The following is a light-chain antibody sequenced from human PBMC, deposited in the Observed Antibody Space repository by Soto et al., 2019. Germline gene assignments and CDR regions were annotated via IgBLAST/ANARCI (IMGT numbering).Light chain of an antibody. J-gene: IGKJ1*01. CDR3: QQYRDLPQT. V-gene: IGKV3-20*01. Sequence: EIVLTQSPGTLSSSPGERATLSCRASQSVSNNYLAWYQQKPGQAPMLLIYNSSTRVTGIPDRFSGSGSGTDFTLTISRLEPEDFAPYYCQQYRDLPQTFGQGTKVEMK. CDR2: NSS. CDR1: QSVSNNY.